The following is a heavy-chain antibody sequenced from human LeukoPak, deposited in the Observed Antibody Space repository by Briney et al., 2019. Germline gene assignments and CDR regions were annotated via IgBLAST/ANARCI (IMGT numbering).Heavy chain of an antibody. CDR2: IWYDGSNN. V-gene: IGHV3-33*01. D-gene: IGHD5/OR15-5a*01. CDR3: ARRPLRYGAYYYGMDV. Sequence: GGSLRLSCAASGFTFSSYGMHWVRQAPGKGLEWVAVIWYDGSNNYYADSVKGRFTISRDNSKNTLYLRMNSLRAEDTAVYYCARRPLRYGAYYYGMDVWGQGTTVTVSS. J-gene: IGHJ6*02. CDR1: GFTFSSYG.